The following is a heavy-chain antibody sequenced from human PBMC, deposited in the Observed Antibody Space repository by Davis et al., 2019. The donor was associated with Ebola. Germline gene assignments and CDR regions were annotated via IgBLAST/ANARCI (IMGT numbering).Heavy chain of an antibody. Sequence: GESLKISCAASGFTFRNYAIHWVRQAPGKGLEWVAVIYSRGRTFYAGSVKGRFTISRDESDNTLYLQMDTLRTEDTAVYHCARVISGGTVTLGDWGQGTLVTVSS. CDR2: IYSRGRT. V-gene: IGHV3-66*02. CDR3: ARVISGGTVTLGD. CDR1: GFTFRNYA. D-gene: IGHD3-16*01. J-gene: IGHJ1*01.